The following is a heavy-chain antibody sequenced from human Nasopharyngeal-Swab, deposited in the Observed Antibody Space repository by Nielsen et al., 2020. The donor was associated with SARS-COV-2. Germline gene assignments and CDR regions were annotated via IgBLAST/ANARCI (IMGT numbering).Heavy chain of an antibody. V-gene: IGHV3-74*01. CDR2: INSDGSST. J-gene: IGHJ2*01. CDR3: ANGIVLEWLPTYWYFDL. D-gene: IGHD3-3*01. CDR1: GFTFSSYW. Sequence: GESLKISCAASGFTFSSYWMHWVRQAPGKGLVWVSRINSDGSSTSYADSVKGRFTISRDNAKNTLYLQMNSLRAEDTAVYYCANGIVLEWLPTYWYFDLWGRGTLVTVSS.